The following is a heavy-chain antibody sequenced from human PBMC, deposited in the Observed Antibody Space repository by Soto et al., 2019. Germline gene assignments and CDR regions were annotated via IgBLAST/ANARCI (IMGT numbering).Heavy chain of an antibody. J-gene: IGHJ5*02. CDR2: ISAYNGNT. CDR3: ARDTGITMVRGVIITNNWFDP. V-gene: IGHV1-18*01. CDR1: GYTFTSYG. Sequence: GASVKVSCKASGYTFTSYGISWVRQAPGQGLEWMGRISAYNGNTNYAQKLQGRVTMTTDTSTSTAYMELRSLRSDDTAVYYCARDTGITMVRGVIITNNWFDPWGQGTLVTVSS. D-gene: IGHD3-10*01.